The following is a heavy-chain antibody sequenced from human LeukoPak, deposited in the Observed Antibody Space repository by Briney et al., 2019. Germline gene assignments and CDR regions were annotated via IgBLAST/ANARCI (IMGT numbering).Heavy chain of an antibody. Sequence: GRSLRLSCAASGFTFSSYAMHWVRQAPGKGLEWVAVISYDGSNKYYADSVKGRFTISRDNSKNTLYLQMNSLRAEDTAVYYCARVIDSSGWNFQHWGQGTLVTVSS. CDR2: ISYDGSNK. CDR3: ARVIDSSGWNFQH. D-gene: IGHD3-22*01. V-gene: IGHV3-30-3*01. J-gene: IGHJ1*01. CDR1: GFTFSSYA.